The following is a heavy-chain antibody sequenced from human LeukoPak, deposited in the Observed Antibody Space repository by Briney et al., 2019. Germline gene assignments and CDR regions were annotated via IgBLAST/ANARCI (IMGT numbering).Heavy chain of an antibody. CDR1: GGSISSSSYY. CDR2: IYYSGST. Sequence: PSETLSLTCTVSGGSISSSSYYWGWIRQPPGTGLEWIGSIYYSGSTYYNPSLKSRVTISVDTSKNQFSLKLSSVTAADTAVYYCAREGKEVVVVPAATQTRTTTHTRLDYWGQGTLVTVSS. V-gene: IGHV4-39*07. CDR3: AREGKEVVVVPAATQTRTTTHTRLDY. D-gene: IGHD2-2*01. J-gene: IGHJ4*02.